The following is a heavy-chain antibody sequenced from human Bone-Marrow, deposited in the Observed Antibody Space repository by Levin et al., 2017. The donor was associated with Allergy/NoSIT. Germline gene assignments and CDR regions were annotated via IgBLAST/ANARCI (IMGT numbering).Heavy chain of an antibody. CDR2: LLPLFFPA. D-gene: IGHD2-2*01. CDR1: GGTFSSYA. V-gene: IGHV1-69*01. J-gene: IGHJ4*02. Sequence: ISCKASGGTFSSYAISWVRQAPGPAIEWIFFLLPLFFPAPSSPPFQGRVTITADESTSTAYMELSSLRSEDTAVYYCARGDIVVVPAATLDYWGQGTLVTVSS. CDR3: ARGDIVVVPAATLDY.